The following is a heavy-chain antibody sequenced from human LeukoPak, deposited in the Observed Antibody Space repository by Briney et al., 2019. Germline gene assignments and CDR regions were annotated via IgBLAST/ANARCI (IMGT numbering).Heavy chain of an antibody. Sequence: GGSPRLSCAASGFTFSSYWMNWVRQLPGKGLVWVSRINSDGSSTSYADSVKGRFTISRDNAKNTLYVQMNSLRAEDTAVYYCSTGSGHAFDIWGRGTMVTVSS. CDR1: GFTFSSYW. D-gene: IGHD3-10*01. V-gene: IGHV3-74*01. CDR3: STGSGHAFDI. J-gene: IGHJ3*02. CDR2: INSDGSST.